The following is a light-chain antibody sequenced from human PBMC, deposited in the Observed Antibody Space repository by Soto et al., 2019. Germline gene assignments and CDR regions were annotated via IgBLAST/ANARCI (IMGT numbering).Light chain of an antibody. Sequence: EIVLTQSPGTLSLSPGERATLSCRASQSVAKNYLAWYKQKPGQAPSLLVYDASTRATGVPDRFRGSGSGTDFTLTITRLEPEDFEVYYCQQYDHEPLTFGGGTKVDIK. CDR3: QQYDHEPLT. V-gene: IGKV3-20*01. CDR1: QSVAKNY. CDR2: DAS. J-gene: IGKJ4*01.